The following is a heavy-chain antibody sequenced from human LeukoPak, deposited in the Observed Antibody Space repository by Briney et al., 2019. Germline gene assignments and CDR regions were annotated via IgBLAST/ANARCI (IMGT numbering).Heavy chain of an antibody. CDR3: ARGVSFDY. V-gene: IGHV4-34*01. CDR1: GGSFSGYY. J-gene: IGHJ4*02. CDR2: INHSGST. Sequence: SETLSLTCAVYGGSFSGYYWSWIRQPPGKGLEWIGEINHSGSTNYNPSLKSRVTISVDTSKNQFTLKLSSVTAADTAVYYCARGVSFDYWGQGTLVTVSS.